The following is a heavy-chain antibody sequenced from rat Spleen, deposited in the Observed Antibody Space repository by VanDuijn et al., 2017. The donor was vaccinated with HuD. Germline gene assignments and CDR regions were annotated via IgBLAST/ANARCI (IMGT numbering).Heavy chain of an antibody. D-gene: IGHD1-12*02. CDR3: AKDAFPMVVITPFDY. J-gene: IGHJ2*01. Sequence: EVQLVESGGGLVQPGRSLKLSCAASRFTFSDYGMAWVLQAPTKGLEWVASISYDGGSTYYRDSVKGRFTISRDNAKSTLYLQMESLRSEDTATYYCAKDAFPMVVITPFDYWGQGVMVTVSS. CDR2: ISYDGGST. CDR1: RFTFSDYG. V-gene: IGHV5-20*01.